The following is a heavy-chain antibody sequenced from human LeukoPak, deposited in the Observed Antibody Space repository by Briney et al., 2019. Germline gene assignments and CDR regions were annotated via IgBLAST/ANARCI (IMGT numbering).Heavy chain of an antibody. Sequence: PQAPVKVSCKVSGYTLTELSMHWVRQAPGKGLEWMGGFDPEDGETIYAQKFQGRVTMTEDTSTDTAYMELSSLRSEDTAVYYCATGIAAAGTWVFDYWGQGTLVTVSS. CDR1: GYTLTELS. J-gene: IGHJ4*02. CDR2: FDPEDGET. D-gene: IGHD6-13*01. CDR3: ATGIAAAGTWVFDY. V-gene: IGHV1-24*01.